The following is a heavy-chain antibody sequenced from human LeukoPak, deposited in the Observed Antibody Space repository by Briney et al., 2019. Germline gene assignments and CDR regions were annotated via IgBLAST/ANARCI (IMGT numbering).Heavy chain of an antibody. CDR1: GGSISSSSYY. J-gene: IGHJ4*02. CDR2: IYYSGST. D-gene: IGHD6-13*01. V-gene: IGHV4-39*07. Sequence: SETLSLTCTVSGGSISSSSYYWGWIRQPPGKGLEWIGSIYYSGSTYYNPSLKSRVTISVDTSKNQFSLKLSSVTAADTAVYYCARTPYGQQLVRVDYWGQGTLVTVSS. CDR3: ARTPYGQQLVRVDY.